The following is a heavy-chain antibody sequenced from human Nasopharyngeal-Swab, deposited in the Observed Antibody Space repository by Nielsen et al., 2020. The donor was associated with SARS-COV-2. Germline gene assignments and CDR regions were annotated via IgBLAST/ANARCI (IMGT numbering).Heavy chain of an antibody. CDR2: IYPGDSDT. CDR1: GYSFTSYW. V-gene: IGHV5-51*01. J-gene: IGHJ6*02. Sequence: KVSCKGSGYSFTSYWIGWVRQMPGKGLEWMGIIYPGDSDTRYSPSFQGEVTISADKSISTAYLQWSSLKASVTAMYYCARHGGDYYDFWIALLGFYGMDVWGQGTTVTVSS. CDR3: ARHGGDYYDFWIALLGFYGMDV. D-gene: IGHD3-3*01.